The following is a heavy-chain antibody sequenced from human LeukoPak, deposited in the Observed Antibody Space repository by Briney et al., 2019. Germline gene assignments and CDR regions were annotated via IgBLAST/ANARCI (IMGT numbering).Heavy chain of an antibody. J-gene: IGHJ4*02. V-gene: IGHV3-21*01. CDR1: GFILSDYN. CDR3: ARDLSATIRAYDY. Sequence: PGGSLRLSCAASGFILSDYNMNWVRQAPGKGLEWVSFIAISGSYITYADSVKGRFTISRDNAKNSLYLQMNSLRAEDTAVYYCARDLSATIRAYDYWGRGTLVTVSS. CDR2: IAISGSYI. D-gene: IGHD1-26*01.